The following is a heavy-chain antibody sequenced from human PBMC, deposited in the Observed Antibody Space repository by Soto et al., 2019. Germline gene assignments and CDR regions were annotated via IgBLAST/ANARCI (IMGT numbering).Heavy chain of an antibody. D-gene: IGHD3-3*01. Sequence: QVQLVESGGGVVQPGRSLRLSCAASGFTFSSYGMHWVRQAPGKGLEWVAVISYDGSNKYYADSVKGRFTISRDNSKNTLYLQMNSLRAEDTAVYYCAKDKAIFGVVTSYYYGMDVWGQGTTVTVSS. CDR2: ISYDGSNK. J-gene: IGHJ6*02. CDR3: AKDKAIFGVVTSYYYGMDV. V-gene: IGHV3-30*18. CDR1: GFTFSSYG.